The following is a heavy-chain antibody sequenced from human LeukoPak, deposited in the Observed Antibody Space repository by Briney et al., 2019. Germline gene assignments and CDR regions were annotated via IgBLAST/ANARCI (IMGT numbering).Heavy chain of an antibody. D-gene: IGHD6-13*01. Sequence: SQTLSLTCTVSGGSISSGGYYWSWIRQPPGKGLEWIGYIYYSGSTNYNPSLKSRVTISVDTSKNQFSLKLSSVTAADTAVYYCASTSGTRYSSSWFYFDYWGQGTLVTVSS. V-gene: IGHV4-61*08. CDR1: GGSISSGGYY. J-gene: IGHJ4*02. CDR3: ASTSGTRYSSSWFYFDY. CDR2: IYYSGST.